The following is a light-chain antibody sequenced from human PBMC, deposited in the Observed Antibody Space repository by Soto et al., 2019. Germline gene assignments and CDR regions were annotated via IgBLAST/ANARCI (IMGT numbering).Light chain of an antibody. CDR3: QYYGNSWS. CDR2: GVS. CDR1: QSLTNNY. J-gene: IGKJ1*01. V-gene: IGKV3-20*01. Sequence: EIMMTQSPGTLSMSPGERATLSGRASQSLTNNYIAWYQHKSGQAPRLLINGVSSRATGIPDRFSGSGSGTDFTLTIRRLEPEDFAVYYCQYYGNSWSFGQGTKVNIK.